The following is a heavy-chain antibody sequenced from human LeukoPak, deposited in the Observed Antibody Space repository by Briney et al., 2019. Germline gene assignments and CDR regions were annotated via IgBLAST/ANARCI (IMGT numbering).Heavy chain of an antibody. J-gene: IGHJ6*03. V-gene: IGHV3-48*03. CDR1: GFTFSNYE. D-gene: IGHD1-26*01. CDR2: ISRGGRTV. Sequence: PGGSLRLSCAASGFTFSNYEMNWVRQAPGKGLDWVAYISRGGRTVDYADSVKGRFTISRDSAKNALYLQMNSLRAEDTAVYYCARDPYSGSYGNYYYYFMDVWGKGTTVTISS. CDR3: ARDPYSGSYGNYYYYFMDV.